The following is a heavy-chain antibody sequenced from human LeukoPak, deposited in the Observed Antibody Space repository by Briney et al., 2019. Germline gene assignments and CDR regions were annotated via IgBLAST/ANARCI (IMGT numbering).Heavy chain of an antibody. J-gene: IGHJ5*02. V-gene: IGHV4-39*01. Sequence: SGTLSLTCTVSGGSISSGGYYWGWIRQPPGKGLEWIGSIYHSGSTYYNPSLKSRVTISVDTSRNQFSLKLSSVTAADTAVYYCARLISSWYNGWFDPWGQGTLVTVSS. CDR1: GGSISSGGYY. CDR2: IYHSGST. D-gene: IGHD6-13*01. CDR3: ARLISSWYNGWFDP.